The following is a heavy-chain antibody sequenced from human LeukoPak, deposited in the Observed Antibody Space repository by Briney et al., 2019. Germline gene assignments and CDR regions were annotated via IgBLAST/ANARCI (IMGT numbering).Heavy chain of an antibody. D-gene: IGHD2-2*01. CDR2: VSPSGGST. V-gene: IGHV1-46*01. CDR3: ARDRSCSSTSCYGDWFDP. CDR1: GFTFSTYY. Sequence: GASVKVSCKASGFTFSTYYMRWVRQAPGQGLEWMGIVSPSGGSTRYAQKFQGRLTMTRDTSTSTVYKELSSLRSDDTAMYYCARDRSCSSTSCYGDWFDPWGQGTQVIVSS. J-gene: IGHJ5*02.